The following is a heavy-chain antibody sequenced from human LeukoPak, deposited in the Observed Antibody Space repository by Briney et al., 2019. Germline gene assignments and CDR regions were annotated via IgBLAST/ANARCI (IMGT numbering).Heavy chain of an antibody. J-gene: IGHJ3*02. CDR3: AKDRQGPFDI. D-gene: IGHD6-6*01. Sequence: GGSLRLSCAASGFTFSSYGMHWVRQAPGKGLEWVAFIRYDGSNKYYADSVKGRFTISRDNSKNTLYLQVNSLRAEDTAVYYCAKDRQGPFDIWGQGTMVTVSS. V-gene: IGHV3-30*02. CDR1: GFTFSSYG. CDR2: IRYDGSNK.